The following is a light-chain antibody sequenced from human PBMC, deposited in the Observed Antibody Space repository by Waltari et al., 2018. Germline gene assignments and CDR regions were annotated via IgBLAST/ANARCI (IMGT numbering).Light chain of an antibody. Sequence: ASVGDKVTITCQASQIISRWLAWYQQKPGKAPKPLISKASSLESGVPSRFSGSGSGTDFTLTISSLQPEDFAIYYCQQYNSAPYSFGQGTKVEIK. CDR3: QQYNSAPYS. CDR2: KAS. J-gene: IGKJ2*03. CDR1: QIISRW. V-gene: IGKV1-13*02.